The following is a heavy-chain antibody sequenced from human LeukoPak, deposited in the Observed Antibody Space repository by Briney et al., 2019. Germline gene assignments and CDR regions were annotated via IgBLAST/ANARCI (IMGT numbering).Heavy chain of an antibody. CDR1: GYTFTSYG. J-gene: IGHJ4*02. CDR3: ARDLKRTVGATTTSDY. Sequence: EASVKVSCKASGYTFTSYGISWVRQAPGQGLGWMGWISAHNGDTNYAQKFQGRVSMTTDTSTSTGYMELRSLTSDDTAVYYCARDLKRTVGATTTSDYWGQGTLVTVSS. V-gene: IGHV1-18*01. CDR2: ISAHNGDT. D-gene: IGHD1-26*01.